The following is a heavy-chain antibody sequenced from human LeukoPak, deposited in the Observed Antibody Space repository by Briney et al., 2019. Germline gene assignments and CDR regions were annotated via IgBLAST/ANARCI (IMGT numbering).Heavy chain of an antibody. J-gene: IGHJ5*02. D-gene: IGHD6-13*01. CDR3: ARSVSFIAAAGNWFDP. CDR2: IFHSGST. Sequence: SETLSLTCTVSGTSISSYYWSWIRQPPGKGLEWIGYIFHSGSTNHNPSLKSRVTISQDTSKNQFSLKLSSVTAADTAVYYCARSVSFIAAAGNWFDPWGQGTLVTVSS. CDR1: GTSISSYY. V-gene: IGHV4-59*12.